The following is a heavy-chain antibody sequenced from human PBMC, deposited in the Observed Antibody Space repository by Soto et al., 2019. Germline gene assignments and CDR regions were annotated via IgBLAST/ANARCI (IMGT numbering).Heavy chain of an antibody. Sequence: QVQLVQSGAEVKKPGSSVKVSCKASGGTFSSYAISWVRQAPGQGLEWMGGIIPIFGTANYAQKFQGRVTITADEYTSTAYMELSSLRSEDTAVYYCARGGDSSSSPGDNWFDPWGQGTLVTVSS. J-gene: IGHJ5*02. CDR3: ARGGDSSSSPGDNWFDP. V-gene: IGHV1-69*01. CDR1: GGTFSSYA. CDR2: IIPIFGTA. D-gene: IGHD6-6*01.